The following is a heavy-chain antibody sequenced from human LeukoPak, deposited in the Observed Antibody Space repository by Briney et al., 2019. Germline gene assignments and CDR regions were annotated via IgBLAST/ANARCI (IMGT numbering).Heavy chain of an antibody. J-gene: IGHJ4*02. CDR2: MNPNSGNT. CDR3: ARGSQVVWFGEKSFRY. CDR1: GYTFTSYA. D-gene: IGHD3-10*01. Sequence: GASVKVSCKASGYTFTSYAMNWVRQAPGQGLEWMGWMNPNSGNTGYAQKFQGRVTMTRNTSISTAYMELSSLRSEDTAVYYCARGSQVVWFGEKSFRYWGQGTLVTVSS. V-gene: IGHV1-8*02.